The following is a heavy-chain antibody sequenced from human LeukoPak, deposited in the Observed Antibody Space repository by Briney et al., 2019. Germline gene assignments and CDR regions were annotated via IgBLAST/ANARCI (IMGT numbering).Heavy chain of an antibody. J-gene: IGHJ4*02. D-gene: IGHD4-17*01. Sequence: PSETLSLTCAVSGYSISSGYYWGWIRQPPGKGLEWIGSIYHSGSTYYNPSLKSRVTISVDTSKNQFSLKLSAVTAADTAVYYCARLPDGNLDYWGQGTLVTASS. CDR3: ARLPDGNLDY. CDR1: GYSISSGYY. V-gene: IGHV4-38-2*01. CDR2: IYHSGST.